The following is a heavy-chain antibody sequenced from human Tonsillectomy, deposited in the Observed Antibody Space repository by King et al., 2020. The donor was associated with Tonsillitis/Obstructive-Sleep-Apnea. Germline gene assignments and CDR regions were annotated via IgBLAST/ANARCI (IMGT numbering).Heavy chain of an antibody. D-gene: IGHD6-6*01. J-gene: IGHJ4*02. CDR2: ITGNGGGT. CDR1: GFTFSHYD. V-gene: IGHV3-64*01. Sequence: VQLVESGGGLVQPGGSLRLSCAASGFTFSHYDIHWVRQAPGKGLEYVSAITGNGGGTYYANSVKGRFTISRDNSKNTLYLQMGSLRAEDMAVYYCARGLSSSSGLYYWGQGTLVTVSS. CDR3: ARGLSSSSGLYY.